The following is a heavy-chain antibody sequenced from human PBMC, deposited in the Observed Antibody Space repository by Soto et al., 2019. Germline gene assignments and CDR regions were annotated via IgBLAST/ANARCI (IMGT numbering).Heavy chain of an antibody. J-gene: IGHJ4*02. CDR2: ISYDGSNK. Sequence: GVSLRLSCAASGFTFSSYAMHWVRQAPGKGLEWVAVISYDGSNKYYADSVKGRFTISRDNSKNTLYLQMNSLRAEDTAVYYCARDPLRIAAAGSFDYWGQGTLVTVSS. D-gene: IGHD6-13*01. CDR3: ARDPLRIAAAGSFDY. CDR1: GFTFSSYA. V-gene: IGHV3-30-3*01.